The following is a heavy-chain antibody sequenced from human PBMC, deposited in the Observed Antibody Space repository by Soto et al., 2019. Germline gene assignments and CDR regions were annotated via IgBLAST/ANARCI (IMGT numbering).Heavy chain of an antibody. Sequence: SVKVSCKSSGGTFSGYAITLVRQAPGQGLEWMGGIIPIFGTANYAQKFQGRVTITADKSTSTAYMELSSLRSEDTAVYYCARFTASGYYGMDVWGQGTTVTVSS. CDR1: GGTFSGYA. J-gene: IGHJ6*02. CDR2: IIPIFGTA. CDR3: ARFTASGYYGMDV. D-gene: IGHD2-21*02. V-gene: IGHV1-69*06.